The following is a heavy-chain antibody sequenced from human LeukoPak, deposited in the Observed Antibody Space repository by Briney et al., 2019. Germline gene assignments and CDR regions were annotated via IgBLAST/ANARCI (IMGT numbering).Heavy chain of an antibody. J-gene: IGHJ4*02. D-gene: IGHD6-6*01. CDR3: ASEDSSSSYFDY. CDR2: IYYSGST. CDR1: GGSISSGDYY. Sequence: NPSETLSLTCTVSGGSISSGDYYWSWLRQPPGKGLEWIGYIYYSGSTYYNPSLKSRVTISVDTSKNQFSLKLSSVTAADTAVYYCASEDSSSSYFDYWGQGTLDTVSS. V-gene: IGHV4-30-4*08.